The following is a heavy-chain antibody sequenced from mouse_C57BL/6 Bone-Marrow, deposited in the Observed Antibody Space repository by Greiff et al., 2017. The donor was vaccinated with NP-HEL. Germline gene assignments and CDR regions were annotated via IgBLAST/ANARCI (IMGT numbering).Heavy chain of an antibody. CDR2: INPSNGGT. CDR3: ASPLRYYFDY. D-gene: IGHD1-3*01. V-gene: IGHV1-53*01. CDR1: GYTFTSYW. Sequence: VQLQQPGTELVKPGASVKLSCKASGYTFTSYWMHWVKQRPGHGLEWIGNINPSNGGTHYNEKFKSKATLTVDKSSSTAYMQLSSLTSEDSAVYYCASPLRYYFDYWGQGTTLTVSS. J-gene: IGHJ2*01.